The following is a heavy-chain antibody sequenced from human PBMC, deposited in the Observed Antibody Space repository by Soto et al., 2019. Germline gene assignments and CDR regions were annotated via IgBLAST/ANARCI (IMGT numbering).Heavy chain of an antibody. CDR3: AKDRRAGGNSAFYFDF. Sequence: GWSLRLSCASSVFKFINYAMSWVRQAPGKGLEWVSLISATGGGTYYADSVKGRFTISRDNSHNTLYLQVHSLTAEDTAVYYCAKDRRAGGNSAFYFDFWGQGAQVTVSS. J-gene: IGHJ4*02. CDR1: VFKFINYA. CDR2: ISATGGGT. V-gene: IGHV3-23*01. D-gene: IGHD3-16*01.